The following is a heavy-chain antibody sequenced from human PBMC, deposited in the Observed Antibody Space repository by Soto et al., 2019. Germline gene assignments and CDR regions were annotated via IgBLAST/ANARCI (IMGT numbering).Heavy chain of an antibody. CDR2: IYPGDSDT. Sequence: PGESLKISCKGSGYSFTSYWIGWVRQMPGKGLEWMGIIYPGDSDTRYSPSFQGQVTISADKSISTAYLQWSSLKASDTAMYYCARRKPYGGNSGQMXAERFDPWGQGTLVTVSS. CDR3: ARRKPYGGNSGQMXAERFDP. J-gene: IGHJ5*02. CDR1: GYSFTSYW. V-gene: IGHV5-51*01. D-gene: IGHD4-17*01.